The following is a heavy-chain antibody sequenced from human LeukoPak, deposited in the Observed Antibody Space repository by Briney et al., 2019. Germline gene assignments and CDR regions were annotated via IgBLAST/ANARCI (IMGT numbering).Heavy chain of an antibody. J-gene: IGHJ3*02. Sequence: PSETLSLTCTVSGGSISSSSYYWGWIRQPPGKGLEWIGSIYYSGSTYYNPSLNSRVTISVDRSKNQFSLKLSSVTAADTAVYYCARDWPPAVATDIWGQGTMVTVSS. D-gene: IGHD5-12*01. CDR2: IYYSGST. V-gene: IGHV4-39*07. CDR1: GGSISSSSYY. CDR3: ARDWPPAVATDI.